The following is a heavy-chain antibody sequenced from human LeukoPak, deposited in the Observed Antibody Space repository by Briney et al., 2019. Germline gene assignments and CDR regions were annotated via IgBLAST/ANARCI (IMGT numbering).Heavy chain of an antibody. D-gene: IGHD3-22*01. CDR3: AKAPGAYYYDSSGYQYYFDY. J-gene: IGHJ4*02. CDR1: GFTFSSYA. Sequence: GGSLRLSCAASGFTFSSYAMSWVRQAPGKGLEWVSAISGSGGSTYYADSVKGRFTISRDNSKNTLYLQMNSLRAEDTAVYYCAKAPGAYYYDSSGYQYYFDYWGQGTLVTVSS. V-gene: IGHV3-23*01. CDR2: ISGSGGST.